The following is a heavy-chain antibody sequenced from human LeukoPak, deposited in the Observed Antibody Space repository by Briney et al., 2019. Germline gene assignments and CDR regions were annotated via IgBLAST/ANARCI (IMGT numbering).Heavy chain of an antibody. J-gene: IGHJ4*02. CDR3: ARDLVAYYDSSGYSLDY. CDR2: IKQDGSEK. CDR1: GFTFSSYW. Sequence: GGSLRLSCAASGFTFSSYWMSWVRQAPGKGLEWVANIKQDGSEKYYVDSVKGRSTISRDNAKNSLYLQMNSLRAEDTAVYYCARDLVAYYDSSGYSLDYWGQGTLVTVSS. D-gene: IGHD3-22*01. V-gene: IGHV3-7*01.